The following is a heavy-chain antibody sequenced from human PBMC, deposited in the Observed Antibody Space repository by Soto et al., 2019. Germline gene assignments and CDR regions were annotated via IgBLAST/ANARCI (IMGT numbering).Heavy chain of an antibody. D-gene: IGHD3-22*01. V-gene: IGHV1-46*01. Sequence: ASVKVSCKASGYTFTSYYMHWVRQAPGQGLEWMGIINPSGGSTSYAQKFQGRVTMTRDTSTSTVYMELSSLRSEDTAVYYCVRGFRITMIVVVIGFDYWGQGTLVTVSS. J-gene: IGHJ4*02. CDR1: GYTFTSYY. CDR2: INPSGGST. CDR3: VRGFRITMIVVVIGFDY.